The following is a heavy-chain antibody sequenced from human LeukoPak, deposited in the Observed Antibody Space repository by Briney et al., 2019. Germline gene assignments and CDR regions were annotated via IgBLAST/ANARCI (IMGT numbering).Heavy chain of an antibody. J-gene: IGHJ4*02. CDR1: GFTSSSYA. V-gene: IGHV3-23*01. CDR3: AKDPDDYVWGTWGDY. D-gene: IGHD3-16*01. CDR2: ISGSGGRI. Sequence: GGSLRLSCAASGFTSSSYAMTWVREAPGKGLEWVSGISGSGGRIYYADSVKGRFIISRDNSKNTLSLQMNSLRAEDTAVYYCAKDPDDYVWGTWGDYWGQGTLVTVSS.